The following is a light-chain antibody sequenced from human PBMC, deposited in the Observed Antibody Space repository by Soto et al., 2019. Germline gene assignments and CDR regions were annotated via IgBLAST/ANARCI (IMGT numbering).Light chain of an antibody. V-gene: IGKV3-11*01. CDR2: DAA. J-gene: IGKJ4*01. CDR1: QSISYY. CDR3: QQRSNWPLT. Sequence: EIVLTQSPATLSLSPGERATLSCRASQSISYYLAWYQQKPGQAPRLLIYDAANRATGIPAKFSGSGSGTDFTLTISSLQPEEFAVYYCQQRSNWPLTFGGGTKVEIK.